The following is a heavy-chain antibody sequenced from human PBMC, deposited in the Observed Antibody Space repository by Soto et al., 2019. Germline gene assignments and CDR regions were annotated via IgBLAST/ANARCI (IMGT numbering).Heavy chain of an antibody. CDR1: GYTFTSYG. CDR2: ISAYNGNT. V-gene: IGHV1-18*01. Sequence: GASVKVSCKASGYTFTSYGISWVRQAPGQGLEWMGWISAYNGNTNYAQKLQGRVTMTTDTSTSTAYMELRSLRSDDTAVYYCARDHGYCSGGSCNHWFDPLGQGTLVTVSS. D-gene: IGHD2-15*01. J-gene: IGHJ5*02. CDR3: ARDHGYCSGGSCNHWFDP.